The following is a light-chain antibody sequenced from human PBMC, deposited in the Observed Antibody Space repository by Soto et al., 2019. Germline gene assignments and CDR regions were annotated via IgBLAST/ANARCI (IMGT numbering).Light chain of an antibody. V-gene: IGLV2-14*01. CDR1: SSDVGGYNY. Sequence: QSALTQPASVSGSPGQSITISCTGTSSDVGGYNYVSWYQQHPGKAPKLIIFEVSYRPSGISNRFSASKSGDTASLTISGLQADDEADYYCCSYTGSRTYVFGSGTKVTVL. J-gene: IGLJ1*01. CDR3: CSYTGSRTYV. CDR2: EVS.